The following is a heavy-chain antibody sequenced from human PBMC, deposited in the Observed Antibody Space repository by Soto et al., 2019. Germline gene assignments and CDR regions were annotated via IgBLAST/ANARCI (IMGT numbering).Heavy chain of an antibody. V-gene: IGHV2-5*01. J-gene: IGHJ4*02. D-gene: IGHD3-16*01. CDR2: IYWNDDK. Sequence: ITLKESGPPLVEPTQTLTLTCTYSGFSLRTTGVGVGWIRQPPGKALEWLGIIYWNDDKRYSPSLKNRFTLTSDISKSQVVLTMTNMDPVDTATYYCAHTWGLPFDYWGQGTLVIVSS. CDR3: AHTWGLPFDY. CDR1: GFSLRTTGVG.